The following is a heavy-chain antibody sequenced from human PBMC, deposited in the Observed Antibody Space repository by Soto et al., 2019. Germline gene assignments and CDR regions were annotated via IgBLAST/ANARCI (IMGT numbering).Heavy chain of an antibody. CDR3: ARGYSSGWDDAFDI. CDR2: IIPILGIA. Sequence: GASVKVSCKASGGTFSSYTISWVRQAPGQGLEWMGRIIPILGIANYAQKFQGRVTITADKSTSTAYMELSSLRSEDTAVYYCARGYSSGWDDAFDIWGQGTMVTVSS. CDR1: GGTFSSYT. D-gene: IGHD6-19*01. J-gene: IGHJ3*02. V-gene: IGHV1-69*02.